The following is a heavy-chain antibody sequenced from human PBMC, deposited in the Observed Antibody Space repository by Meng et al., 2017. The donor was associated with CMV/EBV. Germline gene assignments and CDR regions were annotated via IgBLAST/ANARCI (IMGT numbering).Heavy chain of an antibody. J-gene: IGHJ4*02. CDR1: GGSISSVDYC. V-gene: IGHV4-30-4*08. CDR2: IYYSGST. Sequence: LHDPVPRLGNPSQPLSPTCTLSGGSISSVDYCWSCIRQPPWKGLECIGYIYYSGSTYYNPSLKSRVTISVDTSKNQFFLKLSSVTAADTAVYYCAREGDNPFDYWGQGTLVTVSS. CDR3: AREGDNPFDY. D-gene: IGHD2-21*02.